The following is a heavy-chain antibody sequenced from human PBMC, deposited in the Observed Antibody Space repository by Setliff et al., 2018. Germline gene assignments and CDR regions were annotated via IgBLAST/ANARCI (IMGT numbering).Heavy chain of an antibody. Sequence: TSETLSLTCAVSGVSVNSLTWWSWVRQPPGKGLEWIGHIHHDGNTKYNPSVNYNPSLKSRVTISIDKSKNQFSLNLSSVTAADTAVYYCARGGERYHAASWGQGLLVTVSS. J-gene: IGHJ5*02. CDR2: IHHDGNTKYNPSV. CDR3: ARGGERYHAAS. D-gene: IGHD2-2*01. V-gene: IGHV4-4*02. CDR1: GVSVNSLTW.